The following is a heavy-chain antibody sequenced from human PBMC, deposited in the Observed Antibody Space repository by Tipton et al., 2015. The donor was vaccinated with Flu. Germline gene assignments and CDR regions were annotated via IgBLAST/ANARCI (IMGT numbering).Heavy chain of an antibody. CDR3: ARLIVLRSADLALRGADAFDF. CDR2: IKYDGRT. CDR1: GGTFSGYY. V-gene: IGHV4-34*01. D-gene: IGHD3-16*02. Sequence: TLSLTCTVSGGTFSGYYWSWIRQPPGKGLEWIGEIKYDGRTNYNPSLRSRVSMSEDTSTNQFFLRLDSVTAADTAVYYCARLIVLRSADLALRGADAFDFWGQGATVTFSS. J-gene: IGHJ3*01.